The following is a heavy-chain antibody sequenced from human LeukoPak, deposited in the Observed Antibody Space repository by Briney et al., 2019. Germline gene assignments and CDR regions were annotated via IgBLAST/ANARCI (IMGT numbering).Heavy chain of an antibody. V-gene: IGHV5-51*01. J-gene: IGHJ4*02. CDR1: GYIFTSYW. CDR2: IYPGDSDT. D-gene: IGHD3-3*01. CDR3: ARQGGRFGNPFDY. Sequence: GESLQISCKGSGYIFTSYWIGWVRQLPGKGLEWMGIIYPGDSDTRYSPFFQGQVTISADKSISTAYLQWSSLKASDTAMCYCARQGGRFGNPFDYWGQGTLVTVSS.